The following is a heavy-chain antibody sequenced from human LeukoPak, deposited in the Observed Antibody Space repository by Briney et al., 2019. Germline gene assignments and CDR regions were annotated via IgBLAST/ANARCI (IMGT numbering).Heavy chain of an antibody. Sequence: GSLRLSCTASGFTFGDYVMSWVRPAPGKGLEWVGFIRSKAYGGTTKNAASVKGRFTISRDDSRSIAYLQMNSLKTEDTAVYYCTRRYNYDSSGYYYVRDAFDIWGQGTMVTVSS. CDR2: IRSKAYGGTT. V-gene: IGHV3-49*04. CDR1: GFTFGDYV. CDR3: TRRYNYDSSGYYYVRDAFDI. J-gene: IGHJ3*02. D-gene: IGHD3-22*01.